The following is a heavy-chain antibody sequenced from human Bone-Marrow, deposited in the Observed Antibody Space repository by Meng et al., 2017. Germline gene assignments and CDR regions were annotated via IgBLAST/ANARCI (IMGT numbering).Heavy chain of an antibody. D-gene: IGHD2-15*01. V-gene: IGHV3-15*01. Sequence: GGSRRLSCAASGFTFSNAWMSWVRQAPGKGLEWVGRIKSKTDGGTTDYAAPVKGRFTISRDDSKNTLYLQMNSLKTEDTAVYYCTTVFGVVVVAARQDAFDIWGQGTMVTVSS. CDR2: IKSKTDGGTT. CDR1: GFTFSNAW. CDR3: TTVFGVVVVAARQDAFDI. J-gene: IGHJ3*02.